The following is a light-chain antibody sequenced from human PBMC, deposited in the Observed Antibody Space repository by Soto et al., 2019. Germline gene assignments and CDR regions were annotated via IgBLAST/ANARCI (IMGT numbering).Light chain of an antibody. CDR1: QGINHY. Sequence: DIQLTQSPSFLSASVGHRVTITCRASQGINHYVAWYQQKPGKAPKCLIYGASALQSGVPSRFSGSGSWAEFTLSISSLQPEDFATYYCQHVYSYPLTFGGGTRVEI. J-gene: IGKJ4*01. CDR2: GAS. V-gene: IGKV1-9*01. CDR3: QHVYSYPLT.